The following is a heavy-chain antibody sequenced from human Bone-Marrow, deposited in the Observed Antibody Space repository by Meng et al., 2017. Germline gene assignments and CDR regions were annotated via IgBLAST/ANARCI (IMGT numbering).Heavy chain of an antibody. CDR2: ISNSSPYK. Sequence: GESLKISCAASGFTFSSYTMNWVRQAPGKGLEWVSSISNSSPYKYYADSVKGRFTVSRDNAKNSLYLQMNSLRAEDTAVYYCAREYSSGWPLFDYWGQGTLVTVSS. D-gene: IGHD6-19*01. CDR3: AREYSSGWPLFDY. CDR1: GFTFSSYT. V-gene: IGHV3-21*01. J-gene: IGHJ4*02.